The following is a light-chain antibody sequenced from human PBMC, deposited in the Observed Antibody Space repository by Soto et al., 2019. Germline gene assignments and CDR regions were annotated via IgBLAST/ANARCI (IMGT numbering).Light chain of an antibody. J-gene: IGLJ2*01. V-gene: IGLV2-11*01. CDR2: DVS. CDR1: SSDVGAYNC. CDR3: CSYAGKYTHVV. Sequence: QSALTQPRSVSGSPGQSVTISCTGTSSDVGAYNCVSWYQQHPGKAPKLMICDVSKRPSGVPDRISGSKSGNTASLTISGLQAEDEGDYYCCSYAGKYTHVVFGGGTKLTVL.